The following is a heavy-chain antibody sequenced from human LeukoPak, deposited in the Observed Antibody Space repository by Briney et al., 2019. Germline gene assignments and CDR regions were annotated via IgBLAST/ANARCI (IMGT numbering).Heavy chain of an antibody. J-gene: IGHJ6*02. CDR2: IYYSGST. Sequence: SETLSLTCTVSGGSISSYYWSWIRQPPGKGXXXIGYIYYSGSTNYNPSLKSRVTISVDTSKNQFSLKLSSVTAADTAVYYCARDRSPKDYGMDVWGQGTTVTVSS. CDR3: ARDRSPKDYGMDV. CDR1: GGSISSYY. D-gene: IGHD1-26*01. V-gene: IGHV4-59*01.